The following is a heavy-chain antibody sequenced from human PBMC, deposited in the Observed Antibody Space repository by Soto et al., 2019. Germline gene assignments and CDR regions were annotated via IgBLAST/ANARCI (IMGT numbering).Heavy chain of an antibody. CDR3: SSSSTYYYYYGMDV. D-gene: IGHD2-2*01. J-gene: IGHJ6*02. CDR2: IYYSGST. V-gene: IGHV4-30-4*01. CDR1: GGSISSGDYY. Sequence: QVQVQESGPGLVKPSQTLSLSCTVSGGSISSGDYYWSWIRQPPGKSLEWIGYIYYSGSTYYNPSLKSRVTISVDTSKNQFSLKLSSVTAADTAVYYCSSSSTYYYYYGMDVWGQGTTVTVSS.